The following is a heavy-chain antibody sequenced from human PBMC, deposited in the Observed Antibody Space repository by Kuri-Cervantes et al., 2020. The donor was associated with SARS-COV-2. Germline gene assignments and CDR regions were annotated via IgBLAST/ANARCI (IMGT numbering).Heavy chain of an antibody. CDR1: GYTFTGYY. V-gene: IGHV1-2*02. J-gene: IGHJ4*02. CDR2: INPNSGGT. CDR3: ARVTTAQGGDFDY. D-gene: IGHD4-17*01. Sequence: ASVKVSCKASGYTFTGYYMHWVRQAPGQGLEWMGWINPNSGGTNYAQKFQGRVTMTRDTSISTAYMELSRLRSDDTAVYYCARVTTAQGGDFDYWGQGTLVTVSS.